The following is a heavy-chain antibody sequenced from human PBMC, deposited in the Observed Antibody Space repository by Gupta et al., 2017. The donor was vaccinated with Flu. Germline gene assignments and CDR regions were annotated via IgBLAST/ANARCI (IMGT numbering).Heavy chain of an antibody. V-gene: IGHV3-33*05. J-gene: IGHJ4*02. CDR1: GLPYHSHA. Sequence: QLRQAVTRGGVVQPGDTWRLTCVSSGLPYHSHAPNRVLQAPGKGPEGVAVLAYDGRNDYYADSVKGRFIISRDHSKNTLYLQMNSLRAEDTAVYYCARGSFYTYGRDYFDYWGQGTLVTVSS. CDR2: LAYDGRND. D-gene: IGHD5-18*01. CDR3: ARGSFYTYGRDYFDY.